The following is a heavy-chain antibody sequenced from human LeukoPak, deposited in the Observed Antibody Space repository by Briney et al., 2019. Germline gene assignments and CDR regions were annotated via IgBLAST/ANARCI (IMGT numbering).Heavy chain of an antibody. J-gene: IGHJ4*02. Sequence: GESLRLSCAASGFTFSSYSMNWVRQAPGKGLEWVSSISSSSSYIYYADSVKGRFTISRDNAKNSLYLQMNSLRAEDTAVYYCARDLPRVVAASLDYWGQGTLVTVSS. CDR2: ISSSSSYI. CDR3: ARDLPRVVAASLDY. V-gene: IGHV3-21*01. CDR1: GFTFSSYS. D-gene: IGHD2-15*01.